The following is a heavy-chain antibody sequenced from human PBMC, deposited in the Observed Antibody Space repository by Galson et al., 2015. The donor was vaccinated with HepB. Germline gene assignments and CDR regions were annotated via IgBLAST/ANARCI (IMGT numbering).Heavy chain of an antibody. CDR3: ARDGCRSFRCHEYYFDY. V-gene: IGHV3-7*03. CDR1: GFSLGNHW. D-gene: IGHD2/OR15-2a*01. CDR2: INQDGREQ. J-gene: IGHJ4*02. Sequence: SLRLSCAVSGFSLGNHWMNWVRQTPGKGVEWVAIINQDGREQSYADSVEGRFTISRDNAKKEVYLEMNNLRAEDTAVYYCARDGCRSFRCHEYYFDYWGQGALVTVSS.